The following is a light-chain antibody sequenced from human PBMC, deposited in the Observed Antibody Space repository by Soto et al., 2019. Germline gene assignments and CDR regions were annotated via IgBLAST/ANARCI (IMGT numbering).Light chain of an antibody. J-gene: IGLJ1*01. Sequence: QSALTQPASVSGSTGQSITISCTGTTSDVGGYNYVSWYQQHPGKAPKLMIYEVSNRPSGVSNRFSGSKSGNTASLTISGLQAEDEAAYYCFSYTTSSAPYVFGTGTKLTVL. CDR2: EVS. CDR1: TSDVGGYNY. V-gene: IGLV2-14*01. CDR3: FSYTTSSAPYV.